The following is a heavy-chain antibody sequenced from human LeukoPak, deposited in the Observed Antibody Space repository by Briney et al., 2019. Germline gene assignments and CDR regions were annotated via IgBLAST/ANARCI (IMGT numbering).Heavy chain of an antibody. D-gene: IGHD3-3*01. CDR3: ARDRSKYYDFWSGYTPGSVGMDV. CDR2: IWYDGSNK. J-gene: IGHJ6*02. CDR1: GFTFSSYG. V-gene: IGHV3-33*01. Sequence: GRPLRLSCAASGFTFSSYGMHWVRQAPGKGLEWVAVIWYDGSNKYYADSVKGRFTISRDNSKNTLYLQMNSLRAEDTAVYYCARDRSKYYDFWSGYTPGSVGMDVWGQGTTVTVSS.